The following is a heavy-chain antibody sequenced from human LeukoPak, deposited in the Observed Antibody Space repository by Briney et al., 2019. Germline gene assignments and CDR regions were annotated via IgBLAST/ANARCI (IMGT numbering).Heavy chain of an antibody. CDR3: ARGTPYDFWSGYYTPQFDP. V-gene: IGHV4-59*11. Sequence: PSGTLSLTCTVSGGSISNHYWSWIRQPPGKGLEWIGYIYYTGTTNYNSSLKSRLTISIDTSKNQFSLKLSSVTAADTAVYYCARGTPYDFWSGYYTPQFDPWGQGTLVTVSS. J-gene: IGHJ5*02. CDR2: IYYTGTT. CDR1: GGSISNHY. D-gene: IGHD3-3*01.